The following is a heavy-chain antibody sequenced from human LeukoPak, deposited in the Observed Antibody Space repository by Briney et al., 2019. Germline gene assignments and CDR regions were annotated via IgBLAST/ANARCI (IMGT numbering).Heavy chain of an antibody. D-gene: IGHD2-15*01. CDR1: GFTFNTYA. Sequence: PGGSLRLSCAASGFTFNTYAMHWVRQAPGKGLEWVAVISYDANNKYYANSVKGRFTISRDNSKNTFYLQMNSLGTEDTAVYYCARDRPPGGSCLDYRGQGTLVTVSS. V-gene: IGHV3-30-3*01. CDR2: ISYDANNK. J-gene: IGHJ4*02. CDR3: ARDRPPGGSCLDY.